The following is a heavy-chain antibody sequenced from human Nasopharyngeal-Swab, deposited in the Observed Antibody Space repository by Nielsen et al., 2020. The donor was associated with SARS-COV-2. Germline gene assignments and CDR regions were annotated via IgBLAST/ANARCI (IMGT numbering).Heavy chain of an antibody. J-gene: IGHJ6*03. D-gene: IGHD1-1*01. CDR1: GFTFSRFG. Sequence: GESLKISCAASGFTFSRFGMGWVRQAPGKGLEWVSAISASGVTTYYADSVKGRFTISRDNSKSTLYLQMNSLRAEDMAAYYCAKDLNSNFLNYMDVWGKGTTVSVSS. CDR2: ISASGVTT. CDR3: AKDLNSNFLNYMDV. V-gene: IGHV3-23*01.